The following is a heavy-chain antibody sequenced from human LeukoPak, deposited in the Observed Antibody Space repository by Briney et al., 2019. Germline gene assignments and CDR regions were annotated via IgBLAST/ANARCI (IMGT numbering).Heavy chain of an antibody. CDR1: GFTFSAYH. Sequence: GSLRLSCAASGFTFSAYHINWVRQAPGKGLEWISYISTTGTTIHYADSVKGRFAISRDNAKSSLYLQMNSLRDEDTAVYYCARVWQDYSGVDYWGQGTLVTVSS. D-gene: IGHD2-21*01. CDR3: ARVWQDYSGVDY. V-gene: IGHV3-48*02. J-gene: IGHJ4*02. CDR2: ISTTGTTI.